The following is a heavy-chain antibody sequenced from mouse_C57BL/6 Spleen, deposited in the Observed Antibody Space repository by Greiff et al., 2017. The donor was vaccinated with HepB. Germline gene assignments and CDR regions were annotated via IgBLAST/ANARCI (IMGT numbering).Heavy chain of an antibody. V-gene: IGHV14-3*01. J-gene: IGHJ4*01. Sequence: EVQLQQSVAELVRPGASVKLSCTASGFNIKNTYMHWVKQRPEQGLEWIGRIDPANGNTKYAPKFQGKATITADTSSNTAYLQLISLTSEDTAIYYCASRTGVAPYAMDYWGKGTSVTVSS. CDR2: IDPANGNT. D-gene: IGHD1-1*01. CDR1: GFNIKNTY. CDR3: ASRTGVAPYAMDY.